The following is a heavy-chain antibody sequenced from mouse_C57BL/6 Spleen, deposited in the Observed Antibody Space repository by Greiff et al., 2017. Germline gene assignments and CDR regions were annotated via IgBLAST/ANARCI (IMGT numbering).Heavy chain of an antibody. Sequence: VMLVESGPGLVQPSQSLSITCTVSGFSLTSYGVHWVRQSPGKGLEWLGVIWSGGSTDYNAAFISRLSISKDNSKSQVFFKMNSLQADDTAIYYCARPYYGNYGYFDYWGQGTTLTVSS. CDR3: ARPYYGNYGYFDY. CDR2: IWSGGST. CDR1: GFSLTSYG. J-gene: IGHJ2*01. V-gene: IGHV2-2*01. D-gene: IGHD2-10*01.